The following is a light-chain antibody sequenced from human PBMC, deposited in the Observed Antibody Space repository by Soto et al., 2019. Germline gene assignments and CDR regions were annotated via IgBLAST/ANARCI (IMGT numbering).Light chain of an antibody. Sequence: EIGLTQSPGTLSLSPGERATLSCRASQSVSSSYLVWYQQKPGQSPRLLIYGASSRSTGIPDRFSGSGSGTDFTHTISRLEPEDFAVYNCQQYGSSPTFGQGTKREIK. V-gene: IGKV3-20*01. CDR2: GAS. CDR3: QQYGSSPT. CDR1: QSVSSSY. J-gene: IGKJ2*01.